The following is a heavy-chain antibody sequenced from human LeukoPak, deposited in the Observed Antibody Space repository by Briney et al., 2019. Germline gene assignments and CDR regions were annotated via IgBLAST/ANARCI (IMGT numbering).Heavy chain of an antibody. CDR3: ARETMVRGVIITSGVFDI. J-gene: IGHJ3*02. CDR2: INPSGGST. Sequence: ASVKVSCKASGYTFTGYYMHWVRQAPGQGLEWMGMINPSGGSTSYAQKFQGRVTMTRDTSTSTVYMELSSLRSEDTAVYYCARETMVRGVIITSGVFDIWGQGTMVTVSS. D-gene: IGHD3-10*01. V-gene: IGHV1-46*01. CDR1: GYTFTGYY.